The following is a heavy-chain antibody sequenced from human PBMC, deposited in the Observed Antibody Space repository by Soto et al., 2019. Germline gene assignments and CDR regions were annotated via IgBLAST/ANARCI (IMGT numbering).Heavy chain of an antibody. CDR3: ATSSEDSSSPRYYYYGMDV. CDR1: GGSISSSSYY. D-gene: IGHD6-6*01. J-gene: IGHJ6*01. V-gene: IGHV4-39*01. Sequence: SETLSLTCTVSGGSISSSSYYWGWIRQPPGKGLEWIGSIYYSGSTYYNPSLKSRVTISVDTSRNQFSLKLSSVTAADTAVYYCATSSEDSSSPRYYYYGMDVWGQGNTVTVAS. CDR2: IYYSGST.